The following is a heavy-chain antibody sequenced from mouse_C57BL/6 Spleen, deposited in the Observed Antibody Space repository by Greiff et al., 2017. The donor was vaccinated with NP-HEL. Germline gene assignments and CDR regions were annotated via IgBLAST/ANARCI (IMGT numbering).Heavy chain of an antibody. J-gene: IGHJ1*03. D-gene: IGHD4-1*01. Sequence: EVKLMESGGDLVKPGGSLKLSCAASGFTFSSYGMSWVRQTPDKRLEGVATISSGGSYTYYPESVKGGFTISRDNAKNTLYLQMRSLQSEDTSMYYCARPPNWGHWYFDVWGTGTTVTVSS. CDR1: GFTFSSYG. CDR3: ARPPNWGHWYFDV. CDR2: ISSGGSYT. V-gene: IGHV5-6*01.